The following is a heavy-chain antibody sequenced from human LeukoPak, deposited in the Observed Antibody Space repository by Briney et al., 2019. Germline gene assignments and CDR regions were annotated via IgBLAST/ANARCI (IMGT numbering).Heavy chain of an antibody. CDR3: ARDTETGIVGATPAPFGY. V-gene: IGHV3-11*01. J-gene: IGHJ4*02. CDR1: GFTFSDYY. CDR2: ISSSGNTI. D-gene: IGHD1-26*01. Sequence: GGSLRLSCAASGFTFSDYYMSWIRQAPGKGLEWVSYISSSGNTIYYADSVKGRFTISRDNAKNSLYLQMNRLRAEDTAVYYCARDTETGIVGATPAPFGYWGQGNLVTVSP.